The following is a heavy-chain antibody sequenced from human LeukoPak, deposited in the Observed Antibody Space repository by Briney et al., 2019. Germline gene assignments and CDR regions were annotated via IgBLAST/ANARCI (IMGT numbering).Heavy chain of an antibody. CDR3: ARRVLTGYYLDY. CDR2: IYYSGST. J-gene: IGHJ4*02. D-gene: IGHD3-9*01. Sequence: PSETLSLTCTVSGGSISSYYWSWIRQPPGKGLEWIGYIYYSGSTYYNPSLKSRVTISVDTSKNQFSLKLSSVTAADTAVYYCARRVLTGYYLDYWGQGTLVTVSS. CDR1: GGSISSYY. V-gene: IGHV4-59*04.